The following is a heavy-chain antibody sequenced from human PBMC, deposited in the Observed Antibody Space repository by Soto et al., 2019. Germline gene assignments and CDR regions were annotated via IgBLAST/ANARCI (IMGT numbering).Heavy chain of an antibody. CDR1: GYTFTGYY. CDR3: ARVGIAVPGFFGF. D-gene: IGHD6-19*01. CDR2: INPNSGGT. Sequence: ASVKVSCKASGYTFTGYYMHWVRQAPGQGLEWMGWINPNSGGTNYAQKFQGRVTMTRDTSISTAYMELSRLRSDDTAVYYCARVGIAVPGFFGFCDQRTLVTVSS. V-gene: IGHV1-2*02. J-gene: IGHJ4*03.